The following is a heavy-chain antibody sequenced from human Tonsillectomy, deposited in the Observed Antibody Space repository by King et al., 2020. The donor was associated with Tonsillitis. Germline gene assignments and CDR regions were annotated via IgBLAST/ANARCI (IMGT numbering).Heavy chain of an antibody. CDR2: IRYDGSNK. J-gene: IGHJ6*02. V-gene: IGHV3-30*02. CDR1: GFRFSNYG. CDR3: VKDPANSGTPYYYYHMDV. Sequence: VQLVESGGGVVQPGGPLRLSCAASGFRFSNYGMHWVRQAPGKGLEWVAFIRYDGSNKYHADSVKGRFTISRDNSKNTLYLQMNSLRAEDTAVYYCVKDPANSGTPYYYYHMDVWGQGTTVTVSS. D-gene: IGHD3-10*01.